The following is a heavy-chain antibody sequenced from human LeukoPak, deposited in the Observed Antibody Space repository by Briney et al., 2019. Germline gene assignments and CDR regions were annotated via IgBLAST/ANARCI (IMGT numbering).Heavy chain of an antibody. CDR2: IKQDGSEK. D-gene: IGHD3-22*01. V-gene: IGHV3-7*01. Sequence: PGGSLRLSCAASGFTFSSYWMSWVRQAPGKGLEWVANIKQDGSEKYYVDSVKGRFTISRDNAKNSLYLQMNSLRAEDTAVYYCARYDSSGYYPDAYWGQGTLVTVSS. CDR3: ARYDSSGYYPDAY. J-gene: IGHJ4*02. CDR1: GFTFSSYW.